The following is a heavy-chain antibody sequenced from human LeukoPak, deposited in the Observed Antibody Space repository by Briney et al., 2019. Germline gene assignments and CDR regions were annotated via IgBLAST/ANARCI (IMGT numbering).Heavy chain of an antibody. J-gene: IGHJ6*03. CDR1: GYTFISYG. CDR3: ARGKSTYYDSSGYQYYYYMDV. Sequence: ASVKVSCKASGYTFISYGISWVRQATGQGLEWMGWMNPNSGNTGYAQKFQGRVTMTRNTSISTAYMELSSLRSEDTAVYYCARGKSTYYDSSGYQYYYYMDVWGKGTTVTVSS. D-gene: IGHD3-22*01. V-gene: IGHV1-8*02. CDR2: MNPNSGNT.